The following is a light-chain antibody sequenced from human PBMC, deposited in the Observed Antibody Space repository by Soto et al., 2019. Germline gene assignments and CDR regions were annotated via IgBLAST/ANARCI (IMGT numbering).Light chain of an antibody. CDR2: EES. J-gene: IGKJ4*01. Sequence: DIHLTKSPSFLSASVADRVTITCRPSQAVPNNMAWYQQKRGKPPKLLIYEESTLHSGVPSRFSGRKSGTQFTLTIDSLQPEDFATYYCQQVKTYPRTFGGGTKVDIK. CDR3: QQVKTYPRT. CDR1: QAVPNN. V-gene: IGKV1-9*01.